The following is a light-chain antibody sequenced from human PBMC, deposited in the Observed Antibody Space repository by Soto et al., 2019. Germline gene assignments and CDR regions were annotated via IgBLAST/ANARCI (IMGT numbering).Light chain of an antibody. Sequence: EIVLTQSPATLSLSPGERATLSCRASQSVSSYLAWYQQKPGQAPRLLIYDASNRVTGIPARFSGSGSGTDFTLTISSLEPEDVGIYYCQQRRNWPLYTFGQGTKLEIQ. CDR1: QSVSSY. V-gene: IGKV3-11*01. CDR3: QQRRNWPLYT. J-gene: IGKJ2*01. CDR2: DAS.